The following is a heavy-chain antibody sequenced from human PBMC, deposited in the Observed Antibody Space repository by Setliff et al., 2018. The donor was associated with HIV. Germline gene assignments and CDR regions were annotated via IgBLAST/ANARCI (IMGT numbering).Heavy chain of an antibody. Sequence: PAGSLRLSCAASGFTFSGYDMHWVRQATGKGLEWVSAIGTTGDTYYSGSVKGRFTISRENAKNSLYLQMNSLRAGDTAVYYCARVGGSGSSSDGMDVWGKGTTVTVSS. CDR3: ARVGGSGSSSDGMDV. J-gene: IGHJ6*04. D-gene: IGHD3-10*01. CDR2: IGTTGDT. V-gene: IGHV3-13*01. CDR1: GFTFSGYD.